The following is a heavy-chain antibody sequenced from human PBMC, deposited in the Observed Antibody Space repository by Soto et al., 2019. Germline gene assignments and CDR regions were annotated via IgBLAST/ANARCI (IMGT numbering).Heavy chain of an antibody. CDR1: GFSLTTIGMG. V-gene: IGHV2-5*02. J-gene: IGHJ5*02. CDR3: ARMTYPAGGVDP. D-gene: IGHD3-10*01. Sequence: QITLKESGPTLVKPTQTLTLTCTFSGFSLTTIGMGTGWIRQPPGKALEWLAVMYWDDDKSYSPSLKTRLTITKDTSKNQVVLTMTNRDPVDTAKYYCARMTYPAGGVDPWGQGTLVTVSS. CDR2: MYWDDDK.